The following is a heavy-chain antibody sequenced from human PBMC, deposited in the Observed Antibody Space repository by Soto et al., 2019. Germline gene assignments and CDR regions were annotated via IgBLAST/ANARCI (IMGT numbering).Heavy chain of an antibody. CDR1: GCTLTTYS. CDR2: INKNGFTI. J-gene: IGHJ4*02. D-gene: IGHD6-19*01. V-gene: IGHV3-48*02. CDR3: ARGAVTGTSLFDY. Sequence: GWLRRSCSVSGCTLTTYSMNGVRQAPGKGLEWISFINKNGFTIYYADSVKGRFTISRDYAKNSLYLQMDSLRHEDTAVYYCARGAVTGTSLFDYWGLGTLVTVYS.